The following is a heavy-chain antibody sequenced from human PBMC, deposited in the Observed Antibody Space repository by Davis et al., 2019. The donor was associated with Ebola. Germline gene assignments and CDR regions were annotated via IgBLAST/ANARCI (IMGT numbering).Heavy chain of an antibody. CDR1: GFTFSSYA. V-gene: IGHV3-23*01. D-gene: IGHD6-6*01. J-gene: IGHJ6*03. CDR3: ARDPTEYSSSSIYYYYYMDV. CDR2: ISGSGGST. Sequence: GESLKISCAASGFTFSSYAMSWVRQAPGKGLEWVSAISGSGGSTYYADSVKGRFTISRDNSKNTLYLQMNSLRAEDTAVYYCARDPTEYSSSSIYYYYYMDVWGKGTTVTVSS.